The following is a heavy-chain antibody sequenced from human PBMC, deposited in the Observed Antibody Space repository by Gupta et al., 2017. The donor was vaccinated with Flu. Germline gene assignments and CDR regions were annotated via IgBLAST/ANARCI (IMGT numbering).Heavy chain of an antibody. V-gene: IGHV3-9*01. Sequence: EVQLVESGGGLVQPGRSLRLSCAASGFTFDDYAMHWVRQAPGKGLEWVSGISWNSGSIGYADSVKGRFTISRDNAKNSLYLQMNSLRAEETALYYCAKDMGLRERYYYDSSGYSGWGQGTLVTVSS. J-gene: IGHJ4*02. CDR1: GFTFDDYA. D-gene: IGHD3-22*01. CDR2: ISWNSGSI. CDR3: AKDMGLRERYYYDSSGYSG.